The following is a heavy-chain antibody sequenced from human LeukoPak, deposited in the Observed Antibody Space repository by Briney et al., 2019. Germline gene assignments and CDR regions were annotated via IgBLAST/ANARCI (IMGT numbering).Heavy chain of an antibody. Sequence: SETLSLTCTVSGYSISSGYYWGWIRQPPGKGLEWIGSIYHSGSTYYNPSLKSRVTISVDTSKNQFSLKLSSVTAADTAVYYCAGGWEYQLLVGFDPWGQGTLVTVSS. CDR1: GYSISSGYY. J-gene: IGHJ5*02. CDR2: IYHSGST. CDR3: AGGWEYQLLVGFDP. D-gene: IGHD2-2*01. V-gene: IGHV4-38-2*02.